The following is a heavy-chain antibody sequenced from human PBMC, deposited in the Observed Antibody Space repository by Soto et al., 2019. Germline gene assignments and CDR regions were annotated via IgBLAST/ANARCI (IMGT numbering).Heavy chain of an antibody. J-gene: IGHJ4*02. CDR3: ARGKYVYTTMADTTFDY. D-gene: IGHD3-16*01. V-gene: IGHV3-48*04. CDR1: GFTFSSYS. CDR2: ISSSSDTV. Sequence: EVHLVESGGGVVQPGGSVRLSCAASGFTFSSYSMNWVRQAPGKGLEWVSDISSSSDTVYYADSVKGRFTISRDNDKNSLHLQMNSLRAEDTAVYYCARGKYVYTTMADTTFDYWGQGTLVTVS.